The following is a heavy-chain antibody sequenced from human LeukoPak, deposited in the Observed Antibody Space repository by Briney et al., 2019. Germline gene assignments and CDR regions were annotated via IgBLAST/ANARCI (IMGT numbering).Heavy chain of an antibody. V-gene: IGHV4-34*01. Sequence: PSETLSLTSAEHGGSFTGSNWCSSRQPPGKGLEWIGEINHSGSTNYNPSLKSRVTISVDTSKNQFSLKLSSVTAADTAVYYLVDRGSTYHHSSDRRIYPWGQGTLVTVSS. CDR1: GGSFTGSN. J-gene: IGHJ5*02. CDR2: INHSGST. CDR3: VDRGSTYHHSSDRRIYP. D-gene: IGHD3-22*01.